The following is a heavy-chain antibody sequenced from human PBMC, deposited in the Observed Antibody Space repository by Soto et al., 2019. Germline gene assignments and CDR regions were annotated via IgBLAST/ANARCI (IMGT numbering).Heavy chain of an antibody. J-gene: IGHJ6*03. CDR3: AKEVVVSYYYYMDV. CDR2: ISSSSSYI. D-gene: IGHD2-15*01. CDR1: GFTFSSYS. V-gene: IGHV3-21*01. Sequence: EVQLVESGGGLVKPGGSLRLSCAASGFTFSSYSMNWVRQAPVKGLEWVSSISSSSSYIYYADSVKGRFTISSDNAKNSLYLQMNSLRAEDTAVYYCAKEVVVSYYYYMDVWGKGTTVTVSS.